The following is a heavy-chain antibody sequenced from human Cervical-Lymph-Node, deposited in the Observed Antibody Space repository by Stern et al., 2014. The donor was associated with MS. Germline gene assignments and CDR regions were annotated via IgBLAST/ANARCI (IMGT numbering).Heavy chain of an antibody. J-gene: IGHJ4*02. CDR3: ATGSGYYYAFDY. CDR2: IYYSGST. CDR1: GGSISSYY. D-gene: IGHD3-22*01. Sequence: QVQLQESGPGLVKPSATLPLTCTVSGGSISSYYWRWIRQPPGKGLEWIGYIYYSGSTNYNPSLKSRVTISVDTSKNQFSLKLSSVTAADTAVYYCATGSGYYYAFDYWGQGTLVTVSS. V-gene: IGHV4-59*01.